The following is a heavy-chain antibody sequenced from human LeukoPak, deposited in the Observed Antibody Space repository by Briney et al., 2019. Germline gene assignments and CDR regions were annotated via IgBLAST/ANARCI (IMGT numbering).Heavy chain of an antibody. J-gene: IGHJ4*02. CDR1: GFTVSSNY. CDR3: ARDLFVVVPAARGTSSSALFDY. CDR2: IYSGGST. D-gene: IGHD2-2*01. Sequence: GGSLRLSCAASGFTVSSNYMSWVRQAPGKGLEWVSVIYSGGSTYYADSVKGRFTISRDNSKNSLYLQMNSLRAEDTAVYYCARDLFVVVPAARGTSSSALFDYWGQGTLVTVSS. V-gene: IGHV3-66*01.